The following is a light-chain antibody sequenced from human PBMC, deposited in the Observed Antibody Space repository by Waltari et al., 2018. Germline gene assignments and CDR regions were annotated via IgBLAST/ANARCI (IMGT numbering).Light chain of an antibody. V-gene: IGKV1-39*01. J-gene: IGKJ3*01. CDR2: AAS. CDR3: QQTYSLFT. Sequence: DIQMTQSPSFLSASVGDRVTITCRASQRISSYLNWYQMKPGRAPELLIYAASSLQSGVPSRFSGSGSGTEFTLTISSLQPDDFATYYCQQTYSLFTFGPCTKVDFK. CDR1: QRISSY.